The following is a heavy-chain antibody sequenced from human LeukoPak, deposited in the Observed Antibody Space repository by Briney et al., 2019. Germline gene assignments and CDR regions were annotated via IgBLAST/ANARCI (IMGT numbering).Heavy chain of an antibody. CDR3: ARDSMTTVTIHY. CDR1: GFTFSSYS. Sequence: GGSLRLSCAASGFTFSSYSMNWARQAPGKGLEWVSSISSSSSYIYYADAVKGRFTISRDNAKNSLYLQMNSLRAEDTAVYYCARDSMTTVTIHYWGQGTLVTVSS. CDR2: ISSSSSYI. D-gene: IGHD4-17*01. V-gene: IGHV3-21*01. J-gene: IGHJ4*02.